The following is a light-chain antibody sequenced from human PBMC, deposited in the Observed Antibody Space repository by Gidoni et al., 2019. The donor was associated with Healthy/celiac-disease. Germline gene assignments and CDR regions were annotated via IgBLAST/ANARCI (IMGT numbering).Light chain of an antibody. CDR1: QSVLYSSNHKNY. CDR2: WAS. Sequence: DIVMNQSPDSLAVSLGERATINCKSSQSVLYSSNHKNYLAWYQQKPGQPPKLLIYWASTRESGVPDRFSGSGSGTDFTLTISSLQAEDVAVYYCQQYYSTPPFGGGTKVESK. CDR3: QQYYSTPP. V-gene: IGKV4-1*01. J-gene: IGKJ4*01.